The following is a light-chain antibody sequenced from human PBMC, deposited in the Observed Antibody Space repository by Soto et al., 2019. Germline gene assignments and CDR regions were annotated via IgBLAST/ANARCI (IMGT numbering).Light chain of an antibody. J-gene: IGKJ2*01. CDR2: KVS. V-gene: IGKV2-30*01. Sequence: DVVMTQSPLSLPVTLGQSASISGRSSRRLVFSDGNTFLSWFQKRPGQSPRSLIYKVSNRDSGVPDRFSGSGSGTDFKLKISRVEAEDVGVYYCMQGTHWLYTFGQGTKLDIK. CDR1: RRLVFSDGNTF. CDR3: MQGTHWLYT.